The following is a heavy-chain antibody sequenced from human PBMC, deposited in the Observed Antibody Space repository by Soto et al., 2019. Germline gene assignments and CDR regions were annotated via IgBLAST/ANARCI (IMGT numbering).Heavy chain of an antibody. CDR3: ARSGLYCTNGVCYTLDY. CDR1: GFTFSSYA. D-gene: IGHD2-8*01. CDR2: ISGSGGST. Sequence: PGGSLRLSCAASGFTFSSYAMSWVRQAPGKGLEWVSAISGSGGSTYYADSVKGRFTISRDNSKNTLYLQMNSLRAEDTAVYYCARSGLYCTNGVCYTLDYWGQGPLVTVSS. V-gene: IGHV3-23*01. J-gene: IGHJ4*02.